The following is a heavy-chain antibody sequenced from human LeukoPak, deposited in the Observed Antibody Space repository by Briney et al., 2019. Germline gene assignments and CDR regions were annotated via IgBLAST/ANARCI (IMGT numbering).Heavy chain of an antibody. J-gene: IGHJ4*02. CDR1: GFTFSSSA. V-gene: IGHV3-48*01. Sequence: GGSLRLSCAASGFTFSSSAMHWVRQAPGKGLEWVSFISRSSDLIYYADSVKGRFTISRDNAENSLYLQMNSLRVEDTAVYYCARGGNSSWDYWGQGALVTVSS. CDR3: ARGGNSSWDY. D-gene: IGHD6-6*01. CDR2: ISRSSDLI.